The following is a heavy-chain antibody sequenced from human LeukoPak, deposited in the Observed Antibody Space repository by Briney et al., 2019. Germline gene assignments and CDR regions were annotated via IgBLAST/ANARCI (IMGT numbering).Heavy chain of an antibody. CDR1: GGSISSYY. V-gene: IGHV4-59*01. CDR2: IYYSGST. Sequence: SETLSLTCTVSGGSISSYYWSWNRQPPGTGLEWIGYIYYSGSTNYNPSLKSRVTISVDTSKNQFSLKLSSVTAADTAVYYCARDSYSSGWYSAFDIWGQGTMVTVSS. D-gene: IGHD6-19*01. CDR3: ARDSYSSGWYSAFDI. J-gene: IGHJ3*02.